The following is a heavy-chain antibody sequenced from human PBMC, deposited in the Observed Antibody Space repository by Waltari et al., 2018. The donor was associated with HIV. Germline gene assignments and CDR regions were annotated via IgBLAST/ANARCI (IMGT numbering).Heavy chain of an antibody. CDR1: GGSISSYY. D-gene: IGHD3-16*02. V-gene: IGHV4-4*07. J-gene: IGHJ3*02. Sequence: QVQLEESGPGLVKPSEPLSLTCTVSGGSISSYYWSWIRLPAGKGLEWIGRIYTSGSTNYNPSLKSRVTLSVDTSMNQFSLKLSSVTAADTAVYYCARGLRLGELSLYKYAFDIWGQGTMVTVSS. CDR3: ARGLRLGELSLYKYAFDI. CDR2: IYTSGST.